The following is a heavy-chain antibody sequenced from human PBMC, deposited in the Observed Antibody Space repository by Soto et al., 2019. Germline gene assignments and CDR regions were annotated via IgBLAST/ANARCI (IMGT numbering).Heavy chain of an antibody. D-gene: IGHD3-3*01. Sequence: GESLKISCKGSGYSFTSYLISCVRQMPGKGLEWMVRIDPSDSYTNYSPSFQGHVTISADKSISTAYLQWSSLKASDTAMYYCARLQVTIFGVVIITYYYYGMEVWGQGTTVTVSS. J-gene: IGHJ6*01. CDR3: ARLQVTIFGVVIITYYYYGMEV. CDR2: IDPSDSYT. V-gene: IGHV5-10-1*01. CDR1: GYSFTSYL.